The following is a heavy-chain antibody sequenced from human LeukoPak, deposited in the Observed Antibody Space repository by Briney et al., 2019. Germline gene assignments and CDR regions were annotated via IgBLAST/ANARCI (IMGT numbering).Heavy chain of an antibody. CDR1: GFTFTSNT. CDR2: ISPTGNTL. V-gene: IGHV3-48*02. J-gene: IGHJ4*02. D-gene: IGHD2-8*02. Sequence: PGGSLRLSCAASGFTFTSNTVNWVRQAPGKGLEWVSYISPTGNTLYYADSVKGRFTISRDNAKNSVYLQMNSLRDEDTAVYYCSTEGGYWGQGTLVTVSS. CDR3: STEGGY.